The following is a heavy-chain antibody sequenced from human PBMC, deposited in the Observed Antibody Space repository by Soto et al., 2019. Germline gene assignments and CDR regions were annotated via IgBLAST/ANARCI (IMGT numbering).Heavy chain of an antibody. CDR3: TAAAYSSGRYFDY. Sequence: GGSLRLSCAASGFTFSNAWMSWVRQAPGKGLEWVGRIKSKTDGGTADYAAPVNGRFTISRDGSKNTLLLQMNSLQTEHTAVYYCTAAAYSSGRYFDYRGQRTLFTVSS. CDR2: IKSKTDGGTA. D-gene: IGHD6-19*01. V-gene: IGHV3-15*01. J-gene: IGHJ4*02. CDR1: GFTFSNAW.